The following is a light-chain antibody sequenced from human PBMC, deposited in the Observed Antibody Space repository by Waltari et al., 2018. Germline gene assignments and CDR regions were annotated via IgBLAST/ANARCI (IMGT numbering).Light chain of an antibody. CDR3: SSYTSSSTYV. J-gene: IGLJ1*01. Sequence: QSALTQPASVSGSPGQSITISCTGTSSDVGGYDSVSWHQQHPGKAPKLMIYDVRNRPSGVSNRFSGSKSGNTASLTISGLQAEDEADYYCSSYTSSSTYVLGTGTKVTVL. CDR2: DVR. CDR1: SSDVGGYDS. V-gene: IGLV2-14*03.